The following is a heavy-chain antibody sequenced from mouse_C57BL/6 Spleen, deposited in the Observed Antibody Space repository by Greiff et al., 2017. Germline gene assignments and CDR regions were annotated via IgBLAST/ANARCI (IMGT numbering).Heavy chain of an antibody. V-gene: IGHV5-17*01. D-gene: IGHD2-5*01. Sequence: DVKLVESGGGLVKPGGSLKLSCAASGFTFSDYGMHWVRQAPEKGLEWVAYISSGSSTIYYADKVKGRFTISRDNAKNTLFLQMTSLRSEDTAMYYCARLYSNYFDYWGQGTTLTVSS. CDR1: GFTFSDYG. J-gene: IGHJ2*01. CDR3: ARLYSNYFDY. CDR2: ISSGSSTI.